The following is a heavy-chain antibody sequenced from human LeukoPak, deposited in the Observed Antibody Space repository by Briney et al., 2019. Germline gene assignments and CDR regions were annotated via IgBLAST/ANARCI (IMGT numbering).Heavy chain of an antibody. J-gene: IGHJ5*02. CDR2: IIPIFGTA. Sequence: SVKVSCKASGGTFSSYAICWVRQAPGQGLEWMGGIIPIFGTANYAQKFQGRVTITTDESTSTAYMELSSPRSEDTAVYYCARGVYYDSSGYLYGWFDPWGQGTLVTVSS. CDR1: GGTFSSYA. V-gene: IGHV1-69*05. D-gene: IGHD3-22*01. CDR3: ARGVYYDSSGYLYGWFDP.